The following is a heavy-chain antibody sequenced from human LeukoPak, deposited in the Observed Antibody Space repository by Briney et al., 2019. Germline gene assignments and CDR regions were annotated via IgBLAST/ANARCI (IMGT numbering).Heavy chain of an antibody. V-gene: IGHV3-72*01. CDR2: TRNKANSYTT. CDR1: GFTFSDHY. J-gene: IGHJ4*02. Sequence: GGSLRLSCAASGFTFSDHYMDWVRQAPGKGLEWVGRTRNKANSYTTEYAASVKGRFTISRDDSKNSLYLQMNSLKTEDTAVYYCARAQTAYCSGGSCYIGYFDYWGQGTLVTVSS. D-gene: IGHD2-15*01. CDR3: ARAQTAYCSGGSCYIGYFDY.